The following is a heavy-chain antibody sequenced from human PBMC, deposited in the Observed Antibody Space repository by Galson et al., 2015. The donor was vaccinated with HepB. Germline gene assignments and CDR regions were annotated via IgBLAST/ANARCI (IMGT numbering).Heavy chain of an antibody. Sequence: SLRLSCAASGFTFSSYEMNWVRQAPGEGLEWVSYISSSGSTIYYADSVKGRFTISRDNAKNSLYLQMNSLRAEDTAVYYCARDRDHDYGDYPVLDGYYYYGMDVWGQGTTVTVSS. CDR2: ISSSGSTI. D-gene: IGHD4-17*01. V-gene: IGHV3-48*03. CDR3: ARDRDHDYGDYPVLDGYYYYGMDV. CDR1: GFTFSSYE. J-gene: IGHJ6*02.